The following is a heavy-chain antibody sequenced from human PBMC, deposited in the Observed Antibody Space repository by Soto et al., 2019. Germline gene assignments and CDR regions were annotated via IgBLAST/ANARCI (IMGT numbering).Heavy chain of an antibody. CDR1: GFTFSGSA. Sequence: EVQLVESGGGLVQPGGSLKLSCAASGFTFSGSAMHWVRQASGKGLEWVGRIRSKANNYATAYAASVKGRFTTSRDDSKNTAYLQMSSLKIETTAVYYCTYFDAAAGVTSWGQGTLVTVS. J-gene: IGHJ5*02. D-gene: IGHD3-9*01. CDR2: IRSKANNYAT. CDR3: TYFDAAAGVTS. V-gene: IGHV3-73*02.